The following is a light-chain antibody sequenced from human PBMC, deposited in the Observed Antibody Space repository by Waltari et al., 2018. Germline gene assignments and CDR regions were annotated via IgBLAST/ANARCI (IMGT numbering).Light chain of an antibody. CDR1: QAISSW. CDR3: QQYNNAPWT. CDR2: KAS. J-gene: IGKJ1*01. V-gene: IGKV1D-16*01. Sequence: DIQMTQSPSSLSASVGDKVTLTFQASQAISSWLAWYQQKPGEAPKPLIYKASTLETGVPSRFSGSGSGTDFTLTISRLQPEDFATYYCQQYNNAPWTFGQGTKVEIK.